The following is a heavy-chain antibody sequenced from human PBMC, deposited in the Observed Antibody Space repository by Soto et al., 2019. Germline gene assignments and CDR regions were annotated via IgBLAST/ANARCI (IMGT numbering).Heavy chain of an antibody. CDR3: ARQQAMDY. J-gene: IGHJ4*02. CDR2: MNPHSGDT. Sequence: QVQLLQSGPEVKKPGASVKVSCKASGYTFVNYESHWVRQATGQGLEWLGWMNPHSGDTFYAQNFQGRVTMTRNTSITTDYMELNSLKSEDTAVYYCARQQAMDYWGQGTLVTVSS. CDR1: GYTFVNYE. V-gene: IGHV1-8*01.